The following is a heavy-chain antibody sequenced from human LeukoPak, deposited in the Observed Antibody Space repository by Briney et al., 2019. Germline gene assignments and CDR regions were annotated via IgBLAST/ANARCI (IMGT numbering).Heavy chain of an antibody. D-gene: IGHD3-3*01. CDR3: ARQNDFRLDY. V-gene: IGHV5-51*01. CDR1: GYTFSSYW. J-gene: IGHJ4*02. CDR2: IYPGDSDT. Sequence: GESLKISXKGSGYTFSSYWIGWVRQMPGKGLEWMGIIYPGDSDTRYSPSLQGQVTISVDTSIGTAYLQWSSLKASDTAIYYCARQNDFRLDYWGQGTLVTASS.